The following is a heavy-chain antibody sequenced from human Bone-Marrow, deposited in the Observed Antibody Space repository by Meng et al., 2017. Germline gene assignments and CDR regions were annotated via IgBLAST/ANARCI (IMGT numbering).Heavy chain of an antibody. CDR1: GGTFSSYA. CDR2: ISGYNGNT. D-gene: IGHD1-26*01. V-gene: IGHV1-18*01. Sequence: QVQLVHAGAKVKKPGASVKVSCKASGGTFSSYAISWVRQAPGQGLEWMGWISGYNGNTKYAQKLQGRVTMTTDTSTSTAYMELRSLRSDDTAVYYCAREGGSYYPDYWGQGTLVTVSS. J-gene: IGHJ4*02. CDR3: AREGGSYYPDY.